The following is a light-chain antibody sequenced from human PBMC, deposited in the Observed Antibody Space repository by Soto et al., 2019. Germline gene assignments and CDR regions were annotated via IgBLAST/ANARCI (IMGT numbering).Light chain of an antibody. CDR3: VLYMGSYVV. J-gene: IGLJ2*01. V-gene: IGLV8-61*01. Sequence: QTVVTQEPSFSVSPGGTVTLTCGLSSGSVSTSYYPSWYQQTPGQAPRTLIYSTNTRSSGVPDRFSGSILGNKAALTITGAQADYESDYYCVLYMGSYVVFGGGTQLTVL. CDR1: SGSVSTSYY. CDR2: STN.